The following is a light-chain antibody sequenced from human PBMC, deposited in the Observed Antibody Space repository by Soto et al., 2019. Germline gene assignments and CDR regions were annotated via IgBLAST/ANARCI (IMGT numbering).Light chain of an antibody. V-gene: IGLV2-23*01. CDR3: CSYASIGTYVV. J-gene: IGLJ2*01. CDR2: EGT. Sequence: QSALTQPASVSGSPGQSITISCTGTSSNVGSYNLVSWYQQHPGKAPKLMIYEGTKRPSGVSNRFSGSRSGNTASLTISGLHAEDEADYYCCSYASIGTYVVFGGGTKLTVL. CDR1: SSNVGSYNL.